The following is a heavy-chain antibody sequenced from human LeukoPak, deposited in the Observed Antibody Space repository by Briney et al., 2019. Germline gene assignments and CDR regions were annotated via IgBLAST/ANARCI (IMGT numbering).Heavy chain of an antibody. Sequence: GGSLRLSCAASGFTFSSYAMSWVRQAPGKGLEWVSAISGSGGSTYYADSVKGRFTISRDNSKNTLYLQMNSLRAEDTAVYYCAKDWDSSWYAALFDYWGQGTLVTVSS. D-gene: IGHD6-13*01. J-gene: IGHJ4*02. CDR3: AKDWDSSWYAALFDY. CDR2: ISGSGGST. CDR1: GFTFSSYA. V-gene: IGHV3-23*01.